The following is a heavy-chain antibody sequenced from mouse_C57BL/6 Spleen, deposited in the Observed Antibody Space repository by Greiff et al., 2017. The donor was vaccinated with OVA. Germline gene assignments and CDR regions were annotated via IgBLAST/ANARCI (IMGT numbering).Heavy chain of an antibody. D-gene: IGHD2-4*01. CDR1: GYAFSSSW. J-gene: IGHJ3*01. CDR3: ARNYDGAWFAY. V-gene: IGHV1-82*01. CDR2: IYPGDGDT. Sequence: QVQLQQSGPELVKPGASVKISCKASGYAFSSSWMNWVKQRPGKGLEWIGRIYPGDGDTNYNGKFKGKATLTANKSSSTAYMQLSSLTSEASAVYFCARNYDGAWFAYWGQGTLVTVSA.